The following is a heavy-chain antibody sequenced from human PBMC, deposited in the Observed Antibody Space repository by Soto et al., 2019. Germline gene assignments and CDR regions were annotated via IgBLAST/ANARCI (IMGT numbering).Heavy chain of an antibody. D-gene: IGHD1-1*01. CDR1: GFLFSRFG. V-gene: IGHV3-33*01. Sequence: QVQLVESGGGVVQPGTSLGLSCAASGFLFSRFGMHWVRQAPGKGLEWVAVIVNQGGRKDYADAVRGRFTIYSDNSRNTLFLEMSSLRIEDTAIHYCARDEEYDDNGLDYWGQGTLVTVSS. CDR2: IVNQGGRK. J-gene: IGHJ4*02. CDR3: ARDEEYDDNGLDY.